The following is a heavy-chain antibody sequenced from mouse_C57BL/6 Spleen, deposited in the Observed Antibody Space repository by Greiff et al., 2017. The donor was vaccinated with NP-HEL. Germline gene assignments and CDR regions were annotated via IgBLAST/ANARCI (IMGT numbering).Heavy chain of an antibody. CDR1: GYTFTSYW. V-gene: IGHV1-52*01. Sequence: QVQLKQPGAELVRPGSSVKLSCKASGYTFTSYWMHWVKQRPIQGLEWIGNIDPSDSETHYNQKFKDKATLTVDKSSSTAYMQLSSLTSEDSAVYYCARSSKGYFDVWGTGTTVTVSS. D-gene: IGHD1-1*01. CDR2: IDPSDSET. CDR3: ARSSKGYFDV. J-gene: IGHJ1*03.